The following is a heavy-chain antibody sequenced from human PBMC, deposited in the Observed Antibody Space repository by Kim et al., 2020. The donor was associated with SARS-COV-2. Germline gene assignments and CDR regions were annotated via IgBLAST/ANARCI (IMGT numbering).Heavy chain of an antibody. V-gene: IGHV3-7*04. CDR3: TRGPEGVGENYYYYPVEA. J-gene: IGHJ6*01. Sequence: VKGRFTISRDNAKTSLYLQMNRLRAEDTAVYYCTRGPEGVGENYYYYPVEAWGQGTTVTVSS. D-gene: IGHD3-3*01.